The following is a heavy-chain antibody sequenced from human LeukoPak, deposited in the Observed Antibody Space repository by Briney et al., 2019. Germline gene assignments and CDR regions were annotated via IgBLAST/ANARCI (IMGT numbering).Heavy chain of an antibody. Sequence: GRSLRLSCAASGFTFSSYGMHWVRQAPGKGLEWVAVIWYDGSNKYYADSVKGRFTISRDNSKNTLYLQMNSLRAEDTAVYYCARRHAVWYGYYYYGMDVWGQGTTVTVSS. V-gene: IGHV3-33*01. CDR3: ARRHAVWYGYYYYGMDV. CDR1: GFTFSSYG. CDR2: IWYDGSNK. D-gene: IGHD6-13*01. J-gene: IGHJ6*02.